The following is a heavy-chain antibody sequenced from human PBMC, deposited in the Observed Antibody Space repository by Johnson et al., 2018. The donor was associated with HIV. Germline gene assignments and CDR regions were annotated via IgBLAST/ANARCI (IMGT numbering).Heavy chain of an antibody. D-gene: IGHD6-19*01. CDR1: GFTFSSYG. Sequence: QVQLVESGGGVVQPGRSLRLSCAASGFTFSSYGMHWVRQAPGKGLEWVAVISYDGSNKYYADSVKGRFTISRDNSKNTLYLQMNSLRAEDTAVYYWAKVNRMGQGLAGGGAFDIWGQGTMVTVSS. V-gene: IGHV3-30*18. CDR2: ISYDGSNK. J-gene: IGHJ3*02. CDR3: AKVNRMGQGLAGGGAFDI.